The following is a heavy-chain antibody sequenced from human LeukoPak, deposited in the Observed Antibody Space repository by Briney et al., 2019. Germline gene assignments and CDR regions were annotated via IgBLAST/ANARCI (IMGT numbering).Heavy chain of an antibody. V-gene: IGHV4-39*01. CDR2: IYYSGTT. D-gene: IGHD6-13*01. Sequence: SDTLSLTCTVSGGFVSSSSYSWGWIRHPPGKGLEWSGSIYYSGTTYNIPSLKSRLTISVDTSKNQFSLKLNSVTAADTAVYYCARHGGAEAAIDYWGQGTLVTVSS. CDR3: ARHGGAEAAIDY. J-gene: IGHJ4*02. CDR1: GGFVSSSSYS.